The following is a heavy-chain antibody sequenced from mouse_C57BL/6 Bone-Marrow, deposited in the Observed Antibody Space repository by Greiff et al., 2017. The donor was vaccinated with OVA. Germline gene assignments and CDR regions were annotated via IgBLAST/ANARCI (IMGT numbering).Heavy chain of an antibody. CDR2: IYPGSGST. D-gene: IGHD3-2*02. J-gene: IGHJ2*01. V-gene: IGHV1-55*01. CDR1: GYTFTSYW. CDR3: ARRDSSGRYFDY. Sequence: VQLQQPGAELVKPGASVKMSCKASGYTFTSYWITWVKQRPGQGLEWIGDIYPGSGSTNYNEKFKSKATLTVDTSSSTAYMQLSSLTSEDSAVYYCARRDSSGRYFDYWGQGTTLTVSS.